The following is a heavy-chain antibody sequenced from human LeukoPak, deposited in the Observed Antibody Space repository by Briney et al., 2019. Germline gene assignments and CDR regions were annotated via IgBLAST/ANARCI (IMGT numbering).Heavy chain of an antibody. Sequence: GGSLRLSCAASGFTFSSYAMSWVRQAPGRGLEWASALSGSGGSTYYVDSVKGRFTISRDNSENTLYLQMNSLRAEDTALYYCAKGKTYLDAFDIWGQGTMVTVSS. J-gene: IGHJ3*02. CDR3: AKGKTYLDAFDI. CDR1: GFTFSSYA. V-gene: IGHV3-23*01. D-gene: IGHD3-10*01. CDR2: LSGSGGST.